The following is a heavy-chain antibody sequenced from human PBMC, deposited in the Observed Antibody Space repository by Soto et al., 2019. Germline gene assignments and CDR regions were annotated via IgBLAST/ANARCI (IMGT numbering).Heavy chain of an antibody. CDR3: ARGVNVWGSYRSDAFDI. D-gene: IGHD3-16*02. V-gene: IGHV4-34*01. J-gene: IGHJ3*02. Sequence: LSLTCAVYGGSFSGYYWSWIRQPPGKGLEWIGEINHSGSTNYNPSLKSRATISVDTSKNQFSLKLSSVTAADTAVYYCARGVNVWGSYRSDAFDIWGQGTMVTVSS. CDR1: GGSFSGYY. CDR2: INHSGST.